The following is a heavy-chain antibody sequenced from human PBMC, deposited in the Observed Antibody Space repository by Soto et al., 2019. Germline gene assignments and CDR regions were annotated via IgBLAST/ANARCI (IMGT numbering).Heavy chain of an antibody. J-gene: IGHJ4*02. Sequence: QVQLVQSGAEVKKPGSSVKVSCKSSGGTFSSYAISWVRQAPGQGLEWMGGIIPIFGTANYAQKFQGRVTITADESTSTAYMALSSLRSAATAVYSCARRRDGYNYWLDYWGQGTLVTVSS. V-gene: IGHV1-69*01. CDR3: ARRRDGYNYWLDY. D-gene: IGHD5-12*01. CDR2: IIPIFGTA. CDR1: GGTFSSYA.